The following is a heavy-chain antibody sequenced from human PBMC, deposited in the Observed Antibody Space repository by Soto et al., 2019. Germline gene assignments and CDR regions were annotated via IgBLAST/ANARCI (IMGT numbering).Heavy chain of an antibody. D-gene: IGHD2-8*01. J-gene: IGHJ6*02. V-gene: IGHV3-23*01. CDR1: GFSFSDYA. CDR2: ISGSGDGT. Sequence: GSLRLSCAASGFSFSDYAMSWVRQAPGKGLEWVSSISGSGDGTYYGDSVKGRFTLSRDTSQKTLYLQMNNLRGEDTAVYFCTKSRRSVLMVYGFGGMDVWGRGTTVTVSS. CDR3: TKSRRSVLMVYGFGGMDV.